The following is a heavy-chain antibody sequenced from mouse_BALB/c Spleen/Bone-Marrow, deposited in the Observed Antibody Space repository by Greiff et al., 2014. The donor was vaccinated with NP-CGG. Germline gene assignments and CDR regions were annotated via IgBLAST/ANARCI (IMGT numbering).Heavy chain of an antibody. V-gene: IGHV1-14*01. CDR3: ARPATYYGNFYWYFDV. Sequence: VQLKDSGPELVKPGASVKMSCKASGYTFNSYIMHWVKQKPGQGLEWIGYINPYNDGTKYNEKFKGKATMTSDKSSSTAYMELSSLTSEDSAVYYCARPATYYGNFYWYFDVWGAGTTVTVSS. CDR1: GYTFNSYI. CDR2: INPYNDGT. D-gene: IGHD2-10*01. J-gene: IGHJ1*01.